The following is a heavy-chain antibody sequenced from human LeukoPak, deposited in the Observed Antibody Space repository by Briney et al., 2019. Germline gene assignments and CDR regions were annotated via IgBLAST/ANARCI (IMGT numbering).Heavy chain of an antibody. CDR3: ARNLHDY. V-gene: IGHV3-7*01. CDR2: MKQDGGEK. J-gene: IGHJ4*02. CDR1: GFTFSTYW. Sequence: GGSLRLSCSASGFTFSTYWMSWVRQAPGKGLEWVANMKQDGGEKYYVDSVKGRFTISRDNAKNSLYLQMNSLRGEDTAVYYCARNLHDYWGQGTLVTVSS.